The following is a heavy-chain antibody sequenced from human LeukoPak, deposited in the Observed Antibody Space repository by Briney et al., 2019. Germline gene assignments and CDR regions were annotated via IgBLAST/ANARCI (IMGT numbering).Heavy chain of an antibody. D-gene: IGHD6-19*01. J-gene: IGHJ6*03. Sequence: PGGSLRLSCAASGFTFDDYAMHWVRQAPGKGLEWVSGISWNSGSIGYADSVKGRFTISRDNAKNSLYLQMNSLRAEDTALYYCAKDWDSSGFYYMDIWGKGTTVTISS. CDR3: AKDWDSSGFYYMDI. V-gene: IGHV3-9*01. CDR2: ISWNSGSI. CDR1: GFTFDDYA.